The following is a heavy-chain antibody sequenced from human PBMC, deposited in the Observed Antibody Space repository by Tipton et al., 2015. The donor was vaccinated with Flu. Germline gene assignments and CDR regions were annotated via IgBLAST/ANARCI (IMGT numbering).Heavy chain of an antibody. V-gene: IGHV1-2*02. D-gene: IGHD6-13*01. CDR1: GYTFTGYY. CDR2: INPNSGGT. CDR3: ATVKPTGYLGAAAGWFDT. Sequence: QLVQSGVETKKPGASVKVSCKASGYTFTGYYMHWVRQAPGQGLEWMGWINPNSGGTNSAQSFQGRVTMTRDTSISTAYMEMTRLRSDDTAVYYCATVKPTGYLGAAAGWFDTGGQCTVVTVSS. J-gene: IGHJ5*02.